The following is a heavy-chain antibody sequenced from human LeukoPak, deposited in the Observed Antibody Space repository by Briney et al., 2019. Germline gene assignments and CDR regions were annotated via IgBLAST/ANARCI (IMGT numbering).Heavy chain of an antibody. V-gene: IGHV4-4*07. CDR1: GGSISSYY. Sequence: PSETLSLTCTASGGSISSYYWSWIRQPAGKGLEWIGRIYTSGSTNYNPSLKSRVTISVDTSKNQFSLKLSSVTAADTAVYYCARYYYGSGSYYTYYYYYMDVWGKGTTVTVSS. D-gene: IGHD3-10*01. J-gene: IGHJ6*03. CDR2: IYTSGST. CDR3: ARYYYGSGSYYTYYYYYMDV.